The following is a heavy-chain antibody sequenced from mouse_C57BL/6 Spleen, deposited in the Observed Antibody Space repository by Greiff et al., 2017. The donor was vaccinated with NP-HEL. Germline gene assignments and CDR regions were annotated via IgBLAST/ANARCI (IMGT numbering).Heavy chain of an antibody. CDR3: ARGHSSGYFYAMDY. CDR2: ISYDGSN. J-gene: IGHJ4*01. CDR1: GYSITSGYY. D-gene: IGHD3-1*01. V-gene: IGHV3-6*01. Sequence: DVQLQESGPGLVKPSQSLSLTCSVTGYSITSGYYWNWIRQFPGNKLEWMGYISYDGSNNYNPSLKNRISITRDTSKNQFFLKLNSVTTEDTATYYCARGHSSGYFYAMDYWGQGTSVTVSS.